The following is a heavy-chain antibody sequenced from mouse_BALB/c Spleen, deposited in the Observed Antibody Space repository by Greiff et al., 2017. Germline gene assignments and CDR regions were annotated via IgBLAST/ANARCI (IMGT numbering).Heavy chain of an antibody. CDR3: ASSGYGSSYGYAMDY. V-gene: IGHV5-17*02. D-gene: IGHD1-1*01. CDR1: GFTFSSFG. J-gene: IGHJ4*01. CDR2: ISSGSSTI. Sequence: EVKLVESGGGLVQPGGSRKLSCAASGFTFSSFGMHWVRQAPEKGLEWVAYISSGSSTIYYADTVKGRFTISRDNAKNTLFLQMISLRSEDTAMYYCASSGYGSSYGYAMDYWGQGTSVTVSS.